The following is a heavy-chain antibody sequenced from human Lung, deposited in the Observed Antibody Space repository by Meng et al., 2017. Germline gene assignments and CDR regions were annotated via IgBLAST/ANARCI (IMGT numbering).Heavy chain of an antibody. Sequence: ASVKVSCKASGYTFNSYLITWVRQAPGQGLEWMGWISTYYHNTNYAQKFQGRVTMTTDTSTSTVNMELRSLRSDDTAVYYCARVLETLVRGVPRQNYYAMYVWGQGTTVTVSS. V-gene: IGHV1-18*01. CDR2: ISTYYHNT. J-gene: IGHJ6*02. CDR1: GYTFNSYL. CDR3: ARVLETLVRGVPRQNYYAMYV. D-gene: IGHD3-10*01.